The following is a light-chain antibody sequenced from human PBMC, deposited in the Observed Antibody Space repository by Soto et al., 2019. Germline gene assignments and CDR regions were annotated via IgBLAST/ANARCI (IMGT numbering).Light chain of an antibody. Sequence: EIVLTQSPGTLSLSPGERATLSCRASQSVSSSYLAWYQQKPGQAPRLLIYGASSRATGIPDRFSGRGSGTDFTLPISSLDPYVGAVYNFQQYDTRPPMYTWGQGTKMDIK. V-gene: IGKV3-20*01. CDR3: QQYDTRPPMYT. J-gene: IGKJ2*01. CDR2: GAS. CDR1: QSVSSSY.